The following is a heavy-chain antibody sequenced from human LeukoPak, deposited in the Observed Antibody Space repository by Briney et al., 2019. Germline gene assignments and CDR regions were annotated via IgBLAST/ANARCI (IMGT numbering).Heavy chain of an antibody. Sequence: PSETLSLTCTVSGGSISSYYWSWIRQPPGKGLEWIGYTYYSGSTNYNPSLKSRVTISVDTSKNQFSLKLSSVTAADTAVYYCARALGDFSGRYYYYYYMDVWGKGTTVTVSS. J-gene: IGHJ6*03. V-gene: IGHV4-59*01. CDR3: ARALGDFSGRYYYYYYMDV. CDR2: TYYSGST. CDR1: GGSISSYY. D-gene: IGHD3-3*01.